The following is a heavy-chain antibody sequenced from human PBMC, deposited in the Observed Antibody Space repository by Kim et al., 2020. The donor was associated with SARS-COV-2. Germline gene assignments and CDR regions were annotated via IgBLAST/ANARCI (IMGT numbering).Heavy chain of an antibody. J-gene: IGHJ4*01. V-gene: IGHV3-30*18. CDR3: AKETQGGYSLSSYFDY. CDR2: ISYDERTK. D-gene: IGHD3-16*02. CDR1: GFTFSSYG. Sequence: GGSLRLSCAASGFTFSSYGMHWVRQAPGKGLEWVAVISYDERTKFYADSVKDRFTISRDNSKNTLYLQINNLRAEDTGVYYCAKETQGGYSLSSYFDYWG.